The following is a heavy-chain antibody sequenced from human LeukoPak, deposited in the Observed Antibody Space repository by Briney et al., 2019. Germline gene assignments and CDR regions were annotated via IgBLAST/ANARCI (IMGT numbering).Heavy chain of an antibody. CDR2: IYPGDSDT. V-gene: IGHV5-51*03. J-gene: IGHJ3*02. D-gene: IGHD3-22*01. CDR3: ASSMAAPYYYDSSGYPIYPSGAFDI. Sequence: NTGESLKISCKGSGHSFTSYWIGWVRQMPGKGLEWMGIIYPGDSDTRYSPSFQGQVTISADKSISTAYLQWSSLKASDTAMYYCASSMAAPYYYDSSGYPIYPSGAFDIWGQGTMVTVSS. CDR1: GHSFTSYW.